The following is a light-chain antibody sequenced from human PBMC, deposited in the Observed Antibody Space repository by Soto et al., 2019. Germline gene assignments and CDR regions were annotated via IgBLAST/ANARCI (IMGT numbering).Light chain of an antibody. J-gene: IGKJ1*01. V-gene: IGKV1-5*01. CDR1: QSVTTR. CDR2: DAS. Sequence: DIQMTQSPFTLSASVGDRVTITCRASQSVTTRLAWHQHKPGKAPKVLIYDASNLQTGVPSRFSGSGSGREFTLTISSLQPDDFAAYYCQQHYDYPWTFGQGTKVDIK. CDR3: QQHYDYPWT.